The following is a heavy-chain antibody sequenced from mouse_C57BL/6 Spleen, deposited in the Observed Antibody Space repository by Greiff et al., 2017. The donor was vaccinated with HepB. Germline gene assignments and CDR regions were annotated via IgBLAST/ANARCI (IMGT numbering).Heavy chain of an antibody. CDR3: ALITTVVANWYFDV. J-gene: IGHJ1*03. V-gene: IGHV1-81*01. CDR2: IYPRSGNT. D-gene: IGHD1-1*01. Sequence: VQLQQSGAELARPGASVKLSCKASGYTFTSYGISWVKQRTGQGLEWIGEIYPRSGNTYYNEKFKGKATLTADKSSSTAYMGLRSLTSEDSAVYFCALITTVVANWYFDVWGTGTTVTVSS. CDR1: GYTFTSYG.